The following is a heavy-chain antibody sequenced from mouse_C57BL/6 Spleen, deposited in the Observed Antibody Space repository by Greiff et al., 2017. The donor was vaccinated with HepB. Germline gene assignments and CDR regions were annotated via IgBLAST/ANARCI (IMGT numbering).Heavy chain of an antibody. CDR2: INPNNGGT. CDR3: ARLGNYFDY. CDR1: GYTFTDYY. J-gene: IGHJ2*01. D-gene: IGHD3-3*01. V-gene: IGHV1-26*01. Sequence: EVQLQQSGPELVKPGASVKISCKASGYTFTDYYMNWVKQSHGKSLEWIGDINPNNGGTSYNQKFKGKATLTVDKSSSTAYMELRSLTSEDSAVYYCARLGNYFDYWGQGTTLTVSS.